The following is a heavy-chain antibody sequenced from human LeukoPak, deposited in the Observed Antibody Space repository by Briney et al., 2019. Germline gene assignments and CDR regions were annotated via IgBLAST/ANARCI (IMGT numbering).Heavy chain of an antibody. D-gene: IGHD3-16*02. CDR2: INWNGGST. CDR3: ARYSYDYVWGSYRYYYYYYMDV. CDR1: GFTFDDYG. Sequence: GGSLRLSCAASGFTFDDYGMSWVRQAPGKGLEWVSGINWNGGSTGYADSVKGRFTISRDNAKNSLYLQMNSLRAEDTALYYCARYSYDYVWGSYRYYYYYYMDVWGKGTTVTVSS. J-gene: IGHJ6*03. V-gene: IGHV3-20*04.